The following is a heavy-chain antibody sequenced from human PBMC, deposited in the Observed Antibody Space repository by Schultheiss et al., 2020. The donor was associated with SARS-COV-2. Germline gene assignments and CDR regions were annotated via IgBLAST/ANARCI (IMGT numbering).Heavy chain of an antibody. V-gene: IGHV3-7*01. J-gene: IGHJ6*02. CDR1: GFTFSSYW. CDR3: ARAQPPIMVQGVITHYYYYGMDV. Sequence: GESLKISCAASGFTFSSYWMSWVRQAPGKGLEWVANIKQDGSEKYYVDSVKGRFTISRDNAKNSLYLQMNSLRAEDTAVYYCARAQPPIMVQGVITHYYYYGMDVWGQGTTVTVSS. CDR2: IKQDGSEK. D-gene: IGHD3-10*01.